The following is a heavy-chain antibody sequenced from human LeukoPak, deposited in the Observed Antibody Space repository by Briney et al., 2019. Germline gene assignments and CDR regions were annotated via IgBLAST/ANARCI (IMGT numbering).Heavy chain of an antibody. D-gene: IGHD6-6*01. V-gene: IGHV3-21*01. Sequence: GGSLRLSCAASGFSFSSYYMSWVRQAPGKGLEWVSSVSSGSTYIYYADSVKGRFTISRDNAKNSLYLQMNSLRAEDTAVYYCAREKYSSSKPRYCDYWGQGTLVTVSS. CDR1: GFSFSSYY. J-gene: IGHJ4*02. CDR2: VSSGSTYI. CDR3: AREKYSSSKPRYCDY.